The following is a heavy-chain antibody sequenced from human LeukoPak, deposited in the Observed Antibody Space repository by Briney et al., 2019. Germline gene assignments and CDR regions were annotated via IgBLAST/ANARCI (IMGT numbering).Heavy chain of an antibody. CDR3: ARARDRYDYVWGSYRYTPRLNFDY. Sequence: SETLSLTCTVSGGSISSYYWSWIRQPPGKGLEWIGSIYYSGSTYYNPSLKSRVTISVDTSKNQFSLKLSSVTAADTAVYYCARARDRYDYVWGSYRYTPRLNFDYWXQGTLVTVSS. CDR1: GGSISSYY. CDR2: IYYSGST. J-gene: IGHJ4*02. V-gene: IGHV4-59*12. D-gene: IGHD3-16*02.